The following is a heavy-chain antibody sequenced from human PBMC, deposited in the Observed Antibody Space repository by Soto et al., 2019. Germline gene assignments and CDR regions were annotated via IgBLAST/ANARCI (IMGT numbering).Heavy chain of an antibody. CDR1: GGSISSSHF. Sequence: QVLLQESGPGLVQPSGTLSLSCAVSGGSISSSHFWGWVRQPPGKGLEWVGDISHSGSVNYTPSLKSRVTISIDKSKHPFSLKLNSVTAADTAVYYCARSFGWYAIDYWGQGTLVIVSS. V-gene: IGHV4-4*02. D-gene: IGHD6-19*01. CDR2: ISHSGSV. CDR3: ARSFGWYAIDY. J-gene: IGHJ4*02.